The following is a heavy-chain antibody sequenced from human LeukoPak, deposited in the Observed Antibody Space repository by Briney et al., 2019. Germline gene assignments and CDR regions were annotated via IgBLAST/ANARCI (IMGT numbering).Heavy chain of an antibody. V-gene: IGHV1-2*04. CDR3: ARSVTARGYSFGYY. CDR2: INPNSGGT. D-gene: IGHD5-12*01. J-gene: IGHJ4*02. CDR1: GYTFTGYY. Sequence: GASVKVSCKASGYTFTGYYIHWVRQAPGQGLEWMGWINPNSGGTNYGQKFRGWVTLTRDTSISTAYMELSGLKSGDTAMHYCARSVTARGYSFGYYWGQGTLVTVPS.